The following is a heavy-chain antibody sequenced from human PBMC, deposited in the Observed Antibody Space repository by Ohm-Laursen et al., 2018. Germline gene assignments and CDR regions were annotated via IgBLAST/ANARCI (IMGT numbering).Heavy chain of an antibody. CDR1: GGTFSSYA. CDR2: INPNSGGT. D-gene: IGHD5-18*01. J-gene: IGHJ4*02. V-gene: IGHV1-2*02. Sequence: ASVKVSCNASGGTFSSYAISWVRQAPGQGLEWMGWINPNSGGTNYAQKFQGRVTMTRDTSISTAYMELSRLRSDDTAVYYCARAGSLRGYSYGGYWGQGTLVTVSS. CDR3: ARAGSLRGYSYGGY.